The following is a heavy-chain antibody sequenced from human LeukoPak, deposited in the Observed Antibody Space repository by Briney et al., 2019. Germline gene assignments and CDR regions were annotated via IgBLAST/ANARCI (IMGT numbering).Heavy chain of an antibody. Sequence: ASVKVSCKASGYTFTSYYMHWVRQAPGQGLEWMGIINPSGGSTSYAQKFQGRVTMTRDMSTSTVYMELSRLRSDDTAVYYCARDGAGFGELLSDNWFDPWGQGTLVTVSS. J-gene: IGHJ5*02. D-gene: IGHD3-10*01. V-gene: IGHV1-46*01. CDR1: GYTFTSYY. CDR2: INPSGGST. CDR3: ARDGAGFGELLSDNWFDP.